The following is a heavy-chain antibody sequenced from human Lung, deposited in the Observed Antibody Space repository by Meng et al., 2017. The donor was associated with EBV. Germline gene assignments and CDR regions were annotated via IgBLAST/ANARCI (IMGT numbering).Heavy chain of an antibody. Sequence: EPLVHSEYEYKHPGAPVKVSSRPSGYSFTSYANNWVRQAPGQGPDWMGWIDPNSGNPTYDQVFTGRFVFSLDTSVSTAYLQINSLRADDTAVYYCARDSPLDGYSLLDYWCQGTLVTVSS. CDR2: IDPNSGNP. V-gene: IGHV7-4-1*02. D-gene: IGHD5-24*01. CDR3: ARDSPLDGYSLLDY. CDR1: GYSFTSYA. J-gene: IGHJ4*02.